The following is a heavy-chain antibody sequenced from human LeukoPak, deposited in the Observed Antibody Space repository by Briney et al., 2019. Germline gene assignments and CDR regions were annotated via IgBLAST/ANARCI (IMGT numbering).Heavy chain of an antibody. CDR1: GFTFNNYA. J-gene: IGHJ4*02. Sequence: PGGSLRLSCAASGFTFNNYAMSWVRQAPGKGLEWVSAISGGGGSTYYADSVKGRFTISRDNSKNTLYLQMNSLRAEDTAVYYCAKVGESGGVWKYYFDYWGQGTLVTVSS. CDR2: ISGGGGST. CDR3: AKVGESGGVWKYYFDY. D-gene: IGHD2-8*02. V-gene: IGHV3-23*01.